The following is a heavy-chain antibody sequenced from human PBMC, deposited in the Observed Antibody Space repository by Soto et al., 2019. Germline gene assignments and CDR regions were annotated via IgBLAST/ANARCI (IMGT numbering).Heavy chain of an antibody. V-gene: IGHV1-46*01. CDR2: INPSGGST. D-gene: IGHD3-22*01. Sequence: QVQLVQSGAEVKKPGASVKVSCKASGYTFTSYYMHWVRQAPGQGLEWMGIINPSGGSTSYAQKFQGRVTMTRDTSTSTVYMELSSLRSEDTAVYYCARAPDDSSGYESGFNYWGQGTLVTVSS. J-gene: IGHJ4*02. CDR3: ARAPDDSSGYESGFNY. CDR1: GYTFTSYY.